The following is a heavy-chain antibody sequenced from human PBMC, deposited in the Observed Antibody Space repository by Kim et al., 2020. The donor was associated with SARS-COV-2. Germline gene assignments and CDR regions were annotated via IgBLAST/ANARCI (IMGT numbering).Heavy chain of an antibody. Sequence: ASVKVSCKASGYTFTSYAMHWVRQAPGQRLEWMGWINAGNGNTKYSQKFQGRVTITRDTSASTAYMELSSLRSEDTAVYYCARETGSSWYEKDFQHWGQGTLVTVSS. V-gene: IGHV1-3*01. CDR3: ARETGSSWYEKDFQH. D-gene: IGHD6-13*01. CDR1: GYTFTSYA. J-gene: IGHJ1*01. CDR2: INAGNGNT.